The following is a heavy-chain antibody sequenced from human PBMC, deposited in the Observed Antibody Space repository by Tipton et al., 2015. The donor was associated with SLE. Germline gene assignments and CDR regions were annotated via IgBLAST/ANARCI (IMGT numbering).Heavy chain of an antibody. CDR1: GFTFSSYS. D-gene: IGHD6-13*01. CDR2: ISSSSSYI. CDR3: ARAYVIAAAGEGFDY. J-gene: IGHJ4*02. V-gene: IGHV3-21*01. Sequence: SLRLSCAASGFTFSSYSMNWVRQAPGKGLEWVSSISSSSSYIYYADSVKGRFTISRDNAKNSLYLQMNSLRAEDTAVYYCARAYVIAAAGEGFDYWGQGTLVTVSS.